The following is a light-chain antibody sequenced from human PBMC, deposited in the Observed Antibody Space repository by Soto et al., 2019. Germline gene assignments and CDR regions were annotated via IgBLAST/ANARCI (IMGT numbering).Light chain of an antibody. Sequence: QSVLTQPASVSGSPGQSITISCTGTSSDVGGYNYVSWYQQHPGKAPKLMIYDVSNRPSGVSNRFSGFKSGNTASLTISGLQGEDEADYYCTSYTSSRTLYVFGTGTKLTVL. J-gene: IGLJ1*01. V-gene: IGLV2-14*01. CDR1: SSDVGGYNY. CDR3: TSYTSSRTLYV. CDR2: DVS.